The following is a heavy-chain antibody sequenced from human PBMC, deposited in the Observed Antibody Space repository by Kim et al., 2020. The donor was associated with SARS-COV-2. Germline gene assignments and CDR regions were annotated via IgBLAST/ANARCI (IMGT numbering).Heavy chain of an antibody. Sequence: GGSLRLSCAASGFTFSNFAMSWVRQAPGKGLEWVSTISGSGGSTYYADSVKGRFTISRDNSKNTQHLQMNNLRAEDTAVYYCAKLRRRQYDSSGYWDYWGERALVTVSS. CDR3: AKLRRRQYDSSGYWDY. CDR1: GFTFSNFA. V-gene: IGHV3-23*01. CDR2: ISGSGGST. J-gene: IGHJ4*02. D-gene: IGHD3-22*01.